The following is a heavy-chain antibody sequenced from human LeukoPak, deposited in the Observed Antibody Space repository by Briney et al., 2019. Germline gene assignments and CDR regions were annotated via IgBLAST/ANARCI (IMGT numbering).Heavy chain of an antibody. Sequence: PGGSLRLSCAASGFTFSSYAMSWVRQAPGKGLEWVSAISGSGGSTYYADSVKGRFTISRDNAKNSLYLQMNSLRAEDTAVYYCARDFQGSHDYGDFGATYNWFDPWGQGTLVTVSS. CDR3: ARDFQGSHDYGDFGATYNWFDP. D-gene: IGHD4-17*01. V-gene: IGHV3-23*01. CDR2: ISGSGGST. CDR1: GFTFSSYA. J-gene: IGHJ5*02.